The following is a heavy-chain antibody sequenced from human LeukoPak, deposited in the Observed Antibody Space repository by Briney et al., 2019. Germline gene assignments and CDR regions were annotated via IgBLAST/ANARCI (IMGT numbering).Heavy chain of an antibody. CDR2: IRYDGYNK. D-gene: IGHD3-10*01. CDR1: GFTSSTYG. CDR3: AKVSHELVLDY. Sequence: PGGSLRLSCAASGFTSSTYGIHWVRQAPGQGLEWVAFIRYDGYNKYYADSVRGRFTISRDNSKNTVYLQMNSLRAEDTAVYYCAKVSHELVLDYWGQGTLVTVSS. V-gene: IGHV3-30*02. J-gene: IGHJ4*02.